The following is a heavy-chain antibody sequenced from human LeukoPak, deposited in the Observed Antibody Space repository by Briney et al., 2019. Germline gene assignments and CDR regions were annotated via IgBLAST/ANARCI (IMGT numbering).Heavy chain of an antibody. CDR1: GYTFTSYG. D-gene: IGHD5-24*01. J-gene: IGHJ4*02. Sequence: ASVKVSCKASGYTFTSYGISWVRQAPGQGLEWMGIINPSGGSTSYAQKFQGRVTMTRDMSTSTVYMELSSLRSEDTAVYYCARGGGDGYNDYWGQGTLVTVSS. CDR2: INPSGGST. CDR3: ARGGGDGYNDY. V-gene: IGHV1-46*01.